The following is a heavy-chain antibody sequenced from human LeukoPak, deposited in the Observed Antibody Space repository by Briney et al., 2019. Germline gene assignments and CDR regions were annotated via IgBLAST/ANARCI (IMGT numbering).Heavy chain of an antibody. D-gene: IGHD1-26*01. CDR1: GFTFSSFV. J-gene: IGHJ4*02. CDR2: IYSGGST. V-gene: IGHV3-66*01. CDR3: ASVGAYPSGSYYDY. Sequence: PGGSLRLSCAASGFTFSSFVMNWVRQAPGKGLEWVSVIYSGGSTYYAESVKGRFTISRDNSKNTLYLQMNSLRAEDTAVYYCASVGAYPSGSYYDYWGQGTLVTVSS.